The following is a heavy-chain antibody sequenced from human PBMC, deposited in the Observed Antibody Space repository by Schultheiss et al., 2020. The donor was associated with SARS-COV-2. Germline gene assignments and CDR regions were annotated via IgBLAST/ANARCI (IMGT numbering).Heavy chain of an antibody. J-gene: IGHJ4*02. CDR2: ISWNSGSI. Sequence: GGSLRLSCAASGFTFSSYAMSWVRQAPGKGLEWVSGISWNSGSIGYADSVKGRFTISRDNAKNSLYLQMNSLKTEDTAVYYCASDIHSRYDILTDFKDIWGQGTLVTVSS. D-gene: IGHD3-9*01. V-gene: IGHV3-20*04. CDR3: ASDIHSRYDILTDFKDI. CDR1: GFTFSSYA.